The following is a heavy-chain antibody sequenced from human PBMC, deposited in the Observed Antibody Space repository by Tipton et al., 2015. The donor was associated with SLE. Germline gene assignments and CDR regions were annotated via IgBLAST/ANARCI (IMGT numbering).Heavy chain of an antibody. V-gene: IGHV4-31*10. CDR2: IYDFGST. J-gene: IGHJ6*02. D-gene: IGHD2-15*01. CDR3: AGGRGCSGGSCYSHYYYGLDV. Sequence: TLSLTCTVSGGSMSSGGYYWTWIRQHPGKGLEWIGCIYDFGSTNYNPSLKSRVTISVDPAKNQFSLKLSSVTAADTAVYYRAGGRGCSGGSCYSHYYYGLDVWGQGTTVTVSS. CDR1: GGSMSSGGYY.